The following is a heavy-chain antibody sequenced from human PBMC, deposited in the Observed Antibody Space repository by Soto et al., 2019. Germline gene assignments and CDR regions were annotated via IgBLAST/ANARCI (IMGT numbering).Heavy chain of an antibody. CDR1: GFTSSIYE. J-gene: IGHJ6*02. CDR3: ARDSGWYDSDGMDV. V-gene: IGHV3-48*03. Sequence: LRLSCAASGFTSSIYEMNWVRQAAGKGLEWVSYISSSGSTIYYADSVKGRFTISRDNAEKSLYLQMNSLRAEDTAVYYCARDSGWYDSDGMDVWGQGTTVTVSS. D-gene: IGHD6-19*01. CDR2: ISSSGSTI.